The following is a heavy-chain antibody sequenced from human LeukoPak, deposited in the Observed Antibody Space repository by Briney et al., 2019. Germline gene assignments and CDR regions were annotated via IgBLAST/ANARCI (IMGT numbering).Heavy chain of an antibody. J-gene: IGHJ4*02. CDR2: IIPILGIA. CDR1: GGTFSSFA. Sequence: SVKVSCKASGGTFSSFAISWVRQAPGQGLEWMGRIIPILGIANYAQKFQGRVTITADKSTSTAYMELSSLRSEDTAVYYCATSGSYYNGEPTNFDYWGQGTLVTVSS. CDR3: ATSGSYYNGEPTNFDY. D-gene: IGHD3-10*01. V-gene: IGHV1-69*04.